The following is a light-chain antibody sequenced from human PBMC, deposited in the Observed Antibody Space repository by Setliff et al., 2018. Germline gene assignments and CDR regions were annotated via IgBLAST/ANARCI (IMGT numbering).Light chain of an antibody. Sequence: QSALTQPPSVSAAPGQRVTISCSGSIFNTGNNYVSWYQQFPGAAPKVLIYDNRYRILGTPDRFSGSTSGTSATLDITGLQTEDEATYYCGMWDNSQAVVVFGGGTQLTVL. V-gene: IGLV1-51*01. J-gene: IGLJ3*02. CDR1: IFNTGNNY. CDR2: DNR. CDR3: GMWDNSQAVVV.